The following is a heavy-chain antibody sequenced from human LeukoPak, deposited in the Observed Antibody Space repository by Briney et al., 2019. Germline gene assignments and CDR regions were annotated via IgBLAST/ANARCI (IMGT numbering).Heavy chain of an antibody. D-gene: IGHD3-3*02. J-gene: IGHJ2*01. Sequence: PGGSLRLSCVASDFTVSTNYMNWVRQAPGKGLEWVSIIYSGGSTYYADSVKGRFTISRDTSKNTLSLQMNSLRVDDTAVYFRARVGDHFHWNLDLWGRGTLVSVSS. CDR1: DFTVSTNY. CDR3: ARVGDHFHWNLDL. V-gene: IGHV3-53*01. CDR2: IYSGGST.